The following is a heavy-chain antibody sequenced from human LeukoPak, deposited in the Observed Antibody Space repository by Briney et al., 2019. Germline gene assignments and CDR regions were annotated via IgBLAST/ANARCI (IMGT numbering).Heavy chain of an antibody. CDR2: ISRSGGST. CDR1: GFPFRSYA. D-gene: IGHD3-22*01. Sequence: GGSLRLSCAASGFPFRSYAMNWVRQAPGKGLEWVSGISRSGGSTYYADSVKGRFTISRDNSKDTLYLKMNSLRAEDTAVYYCAKDGSLYYDSSEWGAQHWGQGTLVTVSS. J-gene: IGHJ1*01. V-gene: IGHV3-23*01. CDR3: AKDGSLYYDSSEWGAQH.